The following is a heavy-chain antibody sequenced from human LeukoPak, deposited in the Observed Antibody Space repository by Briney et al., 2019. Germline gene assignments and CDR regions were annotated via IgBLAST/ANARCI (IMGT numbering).Heavy chain of an antibody. D-gene: IGHD4-17*01. CDR3: ARHDDYGRAFDI. CDR1: GYSISSGYY. Sequence: SETLSLTCTVSGYSISSGYYWGWIRQPPGKGLEWIGSIYHSGSTYYNPSLKSRVTISVDKSKNQFSLKLSSVTAADTAVYYCARHDDYGRAFDIWGQGTMVTVSS. J-gene: IGHJ3*02. V-gene: IGHV4-38-2*02. CDR2: IYHSGST.